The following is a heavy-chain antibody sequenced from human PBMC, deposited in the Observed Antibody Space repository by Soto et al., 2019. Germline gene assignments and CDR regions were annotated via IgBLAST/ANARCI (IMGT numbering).Heavy chain of an antibody. CDR2: IIPIFGTP. CDR3: AGRGDGTTGLAHFDY. J-gene: IGHJ4*02. CDR1: GGTFNNYV. V-gene: IGHV1-69*06. Sequence: SVKVSCKASGGTFNNYVINWVRQAPGQALEWMAGIIPIFGTPNYAQKFQGRVTITADKSTSTAYMELNSLRSEDTAVYYCAGRGDGTTGLAHFDYWAQEPLVPVPS. D-gene: IGHD2-21*01.